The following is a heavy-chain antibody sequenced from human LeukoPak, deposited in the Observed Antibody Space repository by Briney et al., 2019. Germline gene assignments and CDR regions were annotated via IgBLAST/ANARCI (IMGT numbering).Heavy chain of an antibody. J-gene: IGHJ4*02. CDR1: GFTFSTYA. V-gene: IGHV3-23*01. Sequence: GGSLRLSCAASGFTFSTYAMSWVRQAPGKGLEWVSAINYRGDTTYYANSVKGRFTISRDNSKNTLFLQMNSLRAEDTAVYYCARAARSSGWYLLDYWGQGTLVTVSS. CDR3: ARAARSSGWYLLDY. D-gene: IGHD6-19*01. CDR2: INYRGDTT.